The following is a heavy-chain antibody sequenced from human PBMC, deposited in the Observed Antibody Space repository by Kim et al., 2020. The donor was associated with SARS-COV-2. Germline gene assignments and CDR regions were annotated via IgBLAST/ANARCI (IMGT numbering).Heavy chain of an antibody. CDR1: GFTFSSYG. V-gene: IGHV3-33*06. CDR3: AKEGSGYDQRDYYYYYGMDV. CDR2: IWYDGSNK. D-gene: IGHD5-12*01. Sequence: GGSLRLSCAASGFTFSSYGMHWVRQAPGKGLEWVAVIWYDGSNKYYADSVKGRFTISRDNSKNTLYLQMNSLRAEDTAVYYCAKEGSGYDQRDYYYYYGMDVWGQGTTVTVSS. J-gene: IGHJ6*02.